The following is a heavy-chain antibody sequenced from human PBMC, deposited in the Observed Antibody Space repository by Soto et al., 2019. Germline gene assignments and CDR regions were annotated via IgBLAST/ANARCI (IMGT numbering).Heavy chain of an antibody. CDR3: ARDGPSYYYDSSGDYYGMDV. CDR1: GFTFSSYS. J-gene: IGHJ6*02. CDR2: ISSSSSYI. D-gene: IGHD3-22*01. Sequence: GGSLRLSCAASGFTFSSYSLNWVRQAPGTGLEWVSSISSSSSYIYYADSVKGRFTISRDNAKNSLYLQMNSLRAEDAAVYYCARDGPSYYYDSSGDYYGMDVWGQGTTVTVSS. V-gene: IGHV3-21*01.